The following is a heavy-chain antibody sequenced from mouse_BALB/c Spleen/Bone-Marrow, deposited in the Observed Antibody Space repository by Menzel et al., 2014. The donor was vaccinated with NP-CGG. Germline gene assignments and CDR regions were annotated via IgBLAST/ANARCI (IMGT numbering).Heavy chain of an antibody. D-gene: IGHD1-1*01. CDR1: GFTFSSFG. Sequence: EVNLVESGGGLVQPGGSRKLSCAASGFTFSSFGMHWVRQAPEKGLEWVAYISSGSSTIYYGDTVMGRFTISRDNPKNTLFLQMTSLRSEDTATYYCVRSGSSSGYFDYWGQGTTLTVPS. CDR3: VRSGSSSGYFDY. V-gene: IGHV5-17*02. CDR2: ISSGSSTI. J-gene: IGHJ2*01.